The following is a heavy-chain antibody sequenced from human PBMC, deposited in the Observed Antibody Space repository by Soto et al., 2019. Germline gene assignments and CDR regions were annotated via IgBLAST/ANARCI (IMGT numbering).Heavy chain of an antibody. CDR1: GGSFSGYY. Sequence: QVQLQQWGAGLLKPSETLSLTCAVYGGSFSGYYWSWIRQPPGKGLEWIGEINHSGSTNYNPSLKSRVTISVGTSKNQFSLKLSSVTAAGTAVYYCAGSRRLGIGVVVAATRPGNWFDPWGQGTLVTVSS. CDR3: AGSRRLGIGVVVAATRPGNWFDP. CDR2: INHSGST. D-gene: IGHD2-15*01. V-gene: IGHV4-34*01. J-gene: IGHJ5*02.